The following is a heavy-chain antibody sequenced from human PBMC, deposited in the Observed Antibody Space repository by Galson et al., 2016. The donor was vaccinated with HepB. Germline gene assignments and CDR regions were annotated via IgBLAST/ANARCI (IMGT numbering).Heavy chain of an antibody. V-gene: IGHV3-33*01. D-gene: IGHD3-16*01. CDR3: ARDDYFRLGY. CDR2: IWYDGSNK. Sequence: SLRLSCAASGFTFSSYGMHWVRQAPGEGLEWVAVIWYDGSNKYYADSVKGRFTISRDNAKNSLYLEMNSLRDEDTAVYYCARDDYFRLGYWGQGTLVTVSS. CDR1: GFTFSSYG. J-gene: IGHJ4*02.